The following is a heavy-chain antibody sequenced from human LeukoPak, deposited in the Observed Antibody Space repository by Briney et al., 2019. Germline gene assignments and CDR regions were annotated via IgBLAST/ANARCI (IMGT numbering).Heavy chain of an antibody. CDR2: IYFSGST. CDR1: DVSIGSYY. D-gene: IGHD1-7*01. Sequence: PSETLPLTGTCSDVSIGSYYWSGIRRPPCRGLAWLGYIYFSGSTDYTPSLTRRVTISVHTSKNQSSLQLSSVAAAHPAVYYCARGYNWNYGRGYFDYWGQGTLVTASS. V-gene: IGHV4-59*01. CDR3: ARGYNWNYGRGYFDY. J-gene: IGHJ4*02.